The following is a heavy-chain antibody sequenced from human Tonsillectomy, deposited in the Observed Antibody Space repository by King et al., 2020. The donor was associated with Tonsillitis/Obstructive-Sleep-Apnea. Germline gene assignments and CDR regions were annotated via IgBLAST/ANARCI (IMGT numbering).Heavy chain of an antibody. Sequence: VQLVESGGGLVQPGGSLRLSCAASGFTFSNYAMSWVRQAPGKGLEWVSGISGSGSSTYYADSVKGRFTISRDNSKNTLYLQMNSLRAEVTAVYYWAKMLGVVVVTAVIAIDYWGQASLVSVSS. CDR3: AKMLGVVVVTAVIAIDY. CDR2: ISGSGSST. J-gene: IGHJ4*02. CDR1: GFTFSNYA. D-gene: IGHD2-21*02. V-gene: IGHV3-23*04.